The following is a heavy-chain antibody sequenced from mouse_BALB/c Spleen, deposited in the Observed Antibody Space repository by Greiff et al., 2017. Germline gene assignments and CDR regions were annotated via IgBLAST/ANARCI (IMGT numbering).Heavy chain of an antibody. J-gene: IGHJ2*01. D-gene: IGHD2-3*01. V-gene: IGHV14-3*02. CDR1: GFNIKDTY. Sequence: VQLQQSGAELVKPGASVKLSCTASGFNIKDTYMHWVKQRPEQGLEWIGRIDPANGNTKYDPKFQGKATITADTSSNTAYLQLSSLTSEDTAVYYCARRWLLQYYFDYWGQGTTLTVSS. CDR3: ARRWLLQYYFDY. CDR2: IDPANGNT.